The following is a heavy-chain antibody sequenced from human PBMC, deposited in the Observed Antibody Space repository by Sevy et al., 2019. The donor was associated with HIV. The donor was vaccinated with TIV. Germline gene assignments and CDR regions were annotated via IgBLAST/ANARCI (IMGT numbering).Heavy chain of an antibody. Sequence: GGSLRLSCAASGFTFSSYAMHWVRQAPGKGLEWVAVISYDGSNKYYADSVKGRFTISRDNSKNTLYLQMNSLRAEDTAVYYCARAGGSWALRYWGQGSLVSVSS. D-gene: IGHD1-26*01. CDR2: ISYDGSNK. CDR1: GFTFSSYA. CDR3: ARAGGSWALRY. V-gene: IGHV3-30-3*01. J-gene: IGHJ4*02.